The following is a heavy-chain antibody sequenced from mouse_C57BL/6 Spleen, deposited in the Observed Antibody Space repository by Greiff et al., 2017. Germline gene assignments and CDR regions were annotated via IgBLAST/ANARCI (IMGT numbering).Heavy chain of an antibody. CDR2: IYPGDGDT. V-gene: IGHV1-82*01. CDR1: GYAFSSSW. D-gene: IGHD2-3*01. J-gene: IGHJ3*01. CDR3: ARSRDGAWFAY. Sequence: VMLVESGPELVKPGASVKISCKASGYAFSSSWMNWVKQRPGKGLEWIGRIYPGDGDTNYNGKFKGKATLTADKSSSTAYMQLSSLTSEDSAVYFCARSRDGAWFAYWGQGTLVTVSA.